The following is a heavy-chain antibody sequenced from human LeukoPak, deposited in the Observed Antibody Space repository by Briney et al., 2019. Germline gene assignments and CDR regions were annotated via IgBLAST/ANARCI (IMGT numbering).Heavy chain of an antibody. CDR1: GFTFSSSS. CDR3: ARRAGAYSHPYDY. J-gene: IGHJ4*02. Sequence: GGSLRLSCAASGFTFSSSSMNWVRQAPGKGLEWVSFISSSSSYIYHADSVKGRFTISRDNSKNTLYLQMNSLRAEDTAVYYCARRAGAYSHPYDYWGQGTLVTVSS. CDR2: ISSSSSYI. V-gene: IGHV3-21*04. D-gene: IGHD4/OR15-4a*01.